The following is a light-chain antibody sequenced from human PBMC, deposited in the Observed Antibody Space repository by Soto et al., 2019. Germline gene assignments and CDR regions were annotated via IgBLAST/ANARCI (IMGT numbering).Light chain of an antibody. CDR3: AAWGDSMNAVV. CDR2: GDN. CDR1: SSSIGSNT. V-gene: IGLV1-44*01. Sequence: QSVLTQPPSASGTPGQRVTISCSGSSSSIGSNTVNWYQQLPGTAPKLLMYGDNQRPSGVPDRFSGSKSGTSASLAISGLXXEDEADYYCAAWGDSMNAVVXXXXTKLTVL. J-gene: IGLJ2*01.